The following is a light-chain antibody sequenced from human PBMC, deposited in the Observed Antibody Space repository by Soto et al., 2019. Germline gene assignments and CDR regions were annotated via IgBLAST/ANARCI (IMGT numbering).Light chain of an antibody. J-gene: IGKJ1*01. Sequence: EVVLTQSPGALSFSPGERATLSCRASQSFSSSYLAWYQQKPGQAPRLLIYGASNRATGIPDRCSGSGSGTDFTLTISRLEPEDFAVYYCQQYGSSSWTFGQGTKVDIK. CDR2: GAS. V-gene: IGKV3-20*01. CDR3: QQYGSSSWT. CDR1: QSFSSSY.